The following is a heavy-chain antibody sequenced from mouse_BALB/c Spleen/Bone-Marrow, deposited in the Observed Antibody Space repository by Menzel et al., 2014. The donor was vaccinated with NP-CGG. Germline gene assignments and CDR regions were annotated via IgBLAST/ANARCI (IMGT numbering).Heavy chain of an antibody. J-gene: IGHJ2*01. CDR3: ARGGFDY. CDR2: INPSNGRT. CDR1: GYTFTSYW. Sequence: QVHVKQSGAELVKPGASAKLSCKASGYTFTSYWMHWVKQRPGQGLEWIGEINPSNGRTNYNEKFKSKATLTVDKSSSTAYMQLSSLTSEDSAVYYCARGGFDYWGQGTTLTVSS. V-gene: IGHV1S81*02.